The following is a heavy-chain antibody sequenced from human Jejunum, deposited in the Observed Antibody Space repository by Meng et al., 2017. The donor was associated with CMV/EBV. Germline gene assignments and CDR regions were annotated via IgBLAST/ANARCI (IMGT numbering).Heavy chain of an antibody. CDR3: AKDGPFYGGQSFDS. J-gene: IGHJ4*02. V-gene: IGHV3-23*01. CDR1: GFTISSNA. D-gene: IGHD4/OR15-4a*01. CDR2: ISGDGEAT. Sequence: ASGFTISSNAMNWVRQAPGRGPEWVSGISGDGEATYYSEAVKCRFSISRDNFKNTMYLQTNSLRADDTAVYYCAKDGPFYGGQSFDSWGQGTLVTVSS.